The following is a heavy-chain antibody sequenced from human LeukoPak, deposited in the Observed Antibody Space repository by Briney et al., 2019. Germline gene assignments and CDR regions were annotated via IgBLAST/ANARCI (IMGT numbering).Heavy chain of an antibody. CDR1: GGSISSYY. CDR2: IHDSGST. CDR3: ARDGYSSGWYDY. J-gene: IGHJ4*02. D-gene: IGHD6-19*01. V-gene: IGHV4-59*01. Sequence: SETLSLTCTASGGSISSYYWIWLRQSPGKGLEWIGHIHDSGSTTYNPSLKSRVTISVDTSKNQFSLKLSSVTAADTAVYYCARDGYSSGWYDYWGQGTLVTVSS.